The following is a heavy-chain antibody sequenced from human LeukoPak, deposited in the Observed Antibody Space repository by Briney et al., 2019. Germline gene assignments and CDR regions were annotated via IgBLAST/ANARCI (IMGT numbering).Heavy chain of an antibody. V-gene: IGHV4-34*01. CDR3: ARGGRYCSSTSCYKVPRYSDY. D-gene: IGHD2-2*02. J-gene: IGHJ4*02. CDR1: GGSFSGYY. Sequence: PSETLSLTCAVYGGSFSGYYLSWIRLPRGKGLEWIGAINHSGSTNYNPSLKSRVTISVDTSKNQFSLKLSSVTAADTAVYYCARGGRYCSSTSCYKVPRYSDYWGQGTLVTVSS. CDR2: INHSGST.